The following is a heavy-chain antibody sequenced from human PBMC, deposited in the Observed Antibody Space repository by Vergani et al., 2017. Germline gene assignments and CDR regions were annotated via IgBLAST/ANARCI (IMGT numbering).Heavy chain of an antibody. CDR1: GFTFSTYG. J-gene: IGHJ4*02. D-gene: IGHD4-23*01. Sequence: QVQLVESGGEVVQPGRSLRLSCAASGFTFSTYGMHWVRQAPGKGLEWVAVISYDGSNKYYADSVKGRFTISRDNSKNTLYLQMNSLRAEDTAVYYCAKDRGYGGTGHPNDYWGQGTLVTVSS. CDR2: ISYDGSNK. CDR3: AKDRGYGGTGHPNDY. V-gene: IGHV3-30*18.